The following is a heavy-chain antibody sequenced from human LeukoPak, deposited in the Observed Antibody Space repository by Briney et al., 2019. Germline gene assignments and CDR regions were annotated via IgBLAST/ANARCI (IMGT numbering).Heavy chain of an antibody. CDR1: GYSFTSYW. J-gene: IGHJ1*01. V-gene: IGHV5-51*01. D-gene: IGHD3-10*01. Sequence: GESLKISCKGSGYSFTSYWIGWVRQMPGKGLEWMGIIYPGDSDTRYSPSFQGQVTISADKSISTAYLQWSSLKASDTAMYYCARQFSMVRGVIDFQHWGQGTLVTVSS. CDR3: ARQFSMVRGVIDFQH. CDR2: IYPGDSDT.